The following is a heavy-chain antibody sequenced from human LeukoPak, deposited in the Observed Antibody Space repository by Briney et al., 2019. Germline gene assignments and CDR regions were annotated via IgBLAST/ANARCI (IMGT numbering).Heavy chain of an antibody. Sequence: GGSLRLSCAASGFTFDDYAMHWVRQAPGKGLEWVSGISWNSGSIGYADSVKGRFTISRDNAKNSLYLQMNSLRAEDTALYYCAKDMESGSCSTYYFDYWGQGTLVTVSS. CDR3: AKDMESGSCSTYYFDY. J-gene: IGHJ4*02. D-gene: IGHD1-26*01. CDR2: ISWNSGSI. CDR1: GFTFDDYA. V-gene: IGHV3-9*01.